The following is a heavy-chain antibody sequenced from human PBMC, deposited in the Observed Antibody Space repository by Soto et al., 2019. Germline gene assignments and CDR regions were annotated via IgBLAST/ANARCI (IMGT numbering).Heavy chain of an antibody. Sequence: SVKVSCKASGGAFSSSAISWLRQAPGQGLEWMGGIVPIFGPPTYAQKFHGRVTITADESTTTAYLEVSGLRSDDTAVYYCASRGGPCGGDCHNFYLDYWGQGTLVTVSS. J-gene: IGHJ4*02. CDR2: IVPIFGPP. CDR3: ASRGGPCGGDCHNFYLDY. D-gene: IGHD2-21*02. V-gene: IGHV1-69*13. CDR1: GGAFSSSA.